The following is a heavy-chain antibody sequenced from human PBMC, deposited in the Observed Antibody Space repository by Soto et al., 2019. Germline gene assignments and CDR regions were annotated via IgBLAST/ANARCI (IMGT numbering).Heavy chain of an antibody. CDR3: ARNDYSLFYYYYGMDV. CDR1: GGSVSSGSYY. CDR2: IYYSGST. D-gene: IGHD5-12*01. V-gene: IGHV4-61*01. J-gene: IGHJ6*02. Sequence: SETLSLTXTVSGGSVSSGSYYWSWIRQPPGKGLEWIGYIYYSGSTNYNPSLKSRVTISVDTSKNQFSLKLSSVTAADTAVYYCARNDYSLFYYYYGMDVWGQGTTVTVSS.